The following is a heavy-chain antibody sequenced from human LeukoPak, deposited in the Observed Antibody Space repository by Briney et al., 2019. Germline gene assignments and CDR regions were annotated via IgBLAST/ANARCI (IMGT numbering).Heavy chain of an antibody. V-gene: IGHV3-21*01. J-gene: IGHJ4*02. CDR2: ISSSSSYI. D-gene: IGHD1-26*01. CDR1: WFTLSRYS. CDR3: ASELWEL. Sequence: WGAPRLSCAASWFTLSRYSMNWVPQAPGKGLEWVSSISSSSSYIYYADSVKGRFTISRDNAKNSLYLQMNSLRAEDTAVYYCASELWELGGQGTLVTVSS.